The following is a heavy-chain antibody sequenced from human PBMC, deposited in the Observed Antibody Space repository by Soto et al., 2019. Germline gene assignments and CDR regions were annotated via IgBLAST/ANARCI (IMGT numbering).Heavy chain of an antibody. CDR3: ARTDGYEIDY. CDR1: GYSFVSYW. Sequence: EVQLVQSGAEVKKPGESLKISCKGSGYSFVSYWIGWVRQMSGKGLEWMGIIYPGDSDTRYSPSFQGQITISADRSVTAVYLQWSSLKASDTAIYYCARTDGYEIDYWGQGTLVTVSS. D-gene: IGHD5-12*01. J-gene: IGHJ4*02. CDR2: IYPGDSDT. V-gene: IGHV5-51*01.